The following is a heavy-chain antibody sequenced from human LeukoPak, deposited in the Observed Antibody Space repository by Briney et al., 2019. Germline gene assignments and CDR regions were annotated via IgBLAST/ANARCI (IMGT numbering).Heavy chain of an antibody. CDR2: IWPGDSDT. Sequence: GESLKISCKGSGYPFTNYWIGRVRQMPGKGLEWMGIIWPGDSDTRYSPSFQGQVTISADKSITTAYLQWNSLKASDTAIYYCARSGKTTDAFDLWGQGTMVIVSS. J-gene: IGHJ3*01. D-gene: IGHD4-11*01. CDR3: ARSGKTTDAFDL. V-gene: IGHV5-51*01. CDR1: GYPFTNYW.